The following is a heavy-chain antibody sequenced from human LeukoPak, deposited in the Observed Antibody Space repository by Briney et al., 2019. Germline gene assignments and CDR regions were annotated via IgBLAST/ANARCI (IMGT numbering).Heavy chain of an antibody. D-gene: IGHD4-17*01. V-gene: IGHV3-64*01. CDR2: VSSNGGYT. CDR1: GFTFSNYA. J-gene: IGHJ4*02. Sequence: GGSLRLSCAGSGFTFSNYAIHWVRQAPGKGLEYVSAVSSNGGYTYYAKSVKGRFTISRDNSKNTLYLQMNILRADDTAVYYCATSSVTTGIDFDCWGQGTLVTVSS. CDR3: ATSSVTTGIDFDC.